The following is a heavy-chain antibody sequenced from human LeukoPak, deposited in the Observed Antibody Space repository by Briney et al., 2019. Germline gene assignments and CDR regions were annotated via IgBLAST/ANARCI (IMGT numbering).Heavy chain of an antibody. CDR2: IYHSGST. CDR1: GYSISSGYY. V-gene: IGHV4-38-2*02. Sequence: SETLSLTCTVSGYSISSGYYWGWIRQPPGKGLEWIGSIYHSGSTYYSPSLKSRVTISVDTSKNQFSLKLSSVTAADTAVYHCARMLYCSGGSCYKTPAFDYWGQGTPVTVSS. J-gene: IGHJ4*02. CDR3: ARMLYCSGGSCYKTPAFDY. D-gene: IGHD2-15*01.